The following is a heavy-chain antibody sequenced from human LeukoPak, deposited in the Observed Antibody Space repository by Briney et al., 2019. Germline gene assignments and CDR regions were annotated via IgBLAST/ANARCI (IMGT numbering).Heavy chain of an antibody. CDR3: PKTVYDILTGTTPVFDY. J-gene: IGHJ4*02. V-gene: IGHV3-21*01. Sequence: GGSLRLSCAASGFTFSSYSMNWVRQAPGQGLEWVSSISSSSSYIYYADSVKGRFTISRDNAKNSLYLQMSSLRAEDTAVYFRPKTVYDILTGTTPVFDYWGQGTLVTVSS. CDR1: GFTFSSYS. D-gene: IGHD3-9*01. CDR2: ISSSSSYI.